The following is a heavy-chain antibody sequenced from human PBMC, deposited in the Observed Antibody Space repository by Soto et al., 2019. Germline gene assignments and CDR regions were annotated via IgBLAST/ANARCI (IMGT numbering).Heavy chain of an antibody. CDR2: INHSGST. V-gene: IGHV4-34*01. Sequence: QVQLQQWGAGLLKPSETLSLTCAVYGGSFSGYYWSWIRQPPGKGLEWIGEINHSGSTNYNPSLKGGGTISVGMSKNQFSLKLSYVTAADTAVYYCARDYYYGMDVWGQGTTVTVSS. CDR3: ARDYYYGMDV. CDR1: GGSFSGYY. J-gene: IGHJ6*02.